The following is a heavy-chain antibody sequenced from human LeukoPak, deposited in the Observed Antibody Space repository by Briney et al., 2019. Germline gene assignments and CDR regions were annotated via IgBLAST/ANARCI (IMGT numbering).Heavy chain of an antibody. D-gene: IGHD1-7*01. CDR3: ARDNWNYGSSMDV. V-gene: IGHV4-59*02. J-gene: IGHJ6*02. CDR2: IYYSGST. Sequence: SATLSLTCTVSGGSVSSYYWSWIRQPPGKGLEWIGYIYYSGSTNYNPSLKSRVTISVDTSKDQFSLKLSSVAAADTAVYHCARDNWNYGSSMDVWGQGTTVTVSS. CDR1: GGSVSSYY.